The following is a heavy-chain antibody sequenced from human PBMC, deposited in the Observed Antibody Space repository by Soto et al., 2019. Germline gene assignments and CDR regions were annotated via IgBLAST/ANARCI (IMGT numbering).Heavy chain of an antibody. D-gene: IGHD5-18*01. CDR2: MNPNSGNT. CDR3: ARVDTAMAVNWFDP. V-gene: IGHV1-8*01. J-gene: IGHJ5*02. CDR1: GYTFTISD. Sequence: QVQLVQSGAELKKPGASVKVSCKASGYTFTISDINWVRQATGHGLEWMGLMNPNSGNTCYAQKFQGSVTMTRNTSISTAYMELSSLSSADTAVYYCARVDTAMAVNWFDPWGQGTLVTVSA.